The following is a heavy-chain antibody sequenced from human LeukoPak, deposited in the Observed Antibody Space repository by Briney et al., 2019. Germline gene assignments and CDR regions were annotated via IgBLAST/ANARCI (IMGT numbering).Heavy chain of an antibody. Sequence: ASVKVSCKASGYTFTGYYMFWVRQAPGQGLEWMGWINPNSGGTNYAQKFQGRVTMTSHKSIITGYMELSSLRSDDTAVYYCATYFLDTSARDWGQGTLVTVSS. CDR1: GYTFTGYY. CDR3: ATYFLDTSARD. D-gene: IGHD3-22*01. J-gene: IGHJ4*02. CDR2: INPNSGGT. V-gene: IGHV1-2*02.